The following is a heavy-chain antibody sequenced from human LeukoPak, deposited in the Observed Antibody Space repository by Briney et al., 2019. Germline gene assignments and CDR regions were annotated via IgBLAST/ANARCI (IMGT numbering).Heavy chain of an antibody. Sequence: SETLSLTCTVSGYSINNGYYWGWIRQPPGKGLEWIGYIYYSGSTNYNPSLKSRVTISVDTSKNQFSLKLSSVTAADTAVYYCARDLSGWYDDAFDIWGQGTMVTVSS. V-gene: IGHV4-61*01. J-gene: IGHJ3*02. CDR3: ARDLSGWYDDAFDI. CDR1: GYSINNGYY. CDR2: IYYSGST. D-gene: IGHD6-19*01.